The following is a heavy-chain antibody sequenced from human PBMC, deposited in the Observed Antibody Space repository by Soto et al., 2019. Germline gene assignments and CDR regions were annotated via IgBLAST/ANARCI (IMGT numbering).Heavy chain of an antibody. J-gene: IGHJ4*02. CDR2: ISAYNGNT. V-gene: IGHV1-18*01. CDR1: GYTFTSYR. Sequence: QVQLVQSGAEVKKPGASVKVSCKASGYTFTSYRISWVRQAPGQGLEWMGWISAYNGNTNYAQKLQGRVTMITDTSTSRASMELRSLRSDDTDVYYCAIDRRRYAMDYWVQGALVTVSS. CDR3: AIDRRRYAMDY. D-gene: IGHD5-18*01.